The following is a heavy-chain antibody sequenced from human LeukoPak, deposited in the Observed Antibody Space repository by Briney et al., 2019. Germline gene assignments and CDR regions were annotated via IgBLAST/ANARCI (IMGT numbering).Heavy chain of an antibody. CDR2: IKSKTDGGTT. CDR1: GFTFSNAW. Sequence: GGSLRLSCAASGFTFSNAWMSWVRQAPGKGLEWVGRIKSKTDGGTTDYAAPVKGRFTISRDDSKNTLYLQMNSLKTEDTAVYYCTTIGYCSSTSCYEDYYYGMDVWGKGTTVTVSS. CDR3: TTIGYCSSTSCYEDYYYGMDV. J-gene: IGHJ6*04. V-gene: IGHV3-15*01. D-gene: IGHD2-2*01.